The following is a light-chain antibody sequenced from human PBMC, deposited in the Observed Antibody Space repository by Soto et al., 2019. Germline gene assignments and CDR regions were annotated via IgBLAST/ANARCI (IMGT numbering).Light chain of an antibody. Sequence: EIVMTQSPATLSVSPGERATLSCRASQSVYSNLAWYRQKPGQAPRLLIHGTFTRATGIPARFSGSGSGTEFTLTISSLQSEDFAVYYCQQYNKWPLTFGGGTKVEIK. J-gene: IGKJ4*01. CDR2: GTF. V-gene: IGKV3-15*01. CDR3: QQYNKWPLT. CDR1: QSVYSN.